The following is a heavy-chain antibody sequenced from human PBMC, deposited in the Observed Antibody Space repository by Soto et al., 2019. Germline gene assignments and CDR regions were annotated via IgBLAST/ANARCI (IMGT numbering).Heavy chain of an antibody. CDR3: ARGREKQQQYYFDY. Sequence: KPSETLSLTCAVYGGSFSGYYWSWIRQPPGKGLEWIGEINHSGSTNYNPSLKSRVTITVDTSKNQFSLKLSSVNAADTDVYYCARGREKQQQYYFDYWGQGTLVTVSS. V-gene: IGHV4-34*01. CDR2: INHSGST. J-gene: IGHJ4*02. CDR1: GGSFSGYY. D-gene: IGHD6-13*01.